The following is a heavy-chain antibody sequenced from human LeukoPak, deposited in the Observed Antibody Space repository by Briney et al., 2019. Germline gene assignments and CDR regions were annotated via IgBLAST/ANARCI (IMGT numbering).Heavy chain of an antibody. V-gene: IGHV1-69*01. Sequence: SVKVSCKASGGTFSSYAISWVRQAPGQGLEWMGGIIPIFGTANYAQKFQGGVTITADESTSTAYMELSSLRSEDTAVYYCARSHLAYYYDSSGYYFDYWGQGTLVTVSS. CDR2: IIPIFGTA. CDR1: GGTFSSYA. J-gene: IGHJ4*02. D-gene: IGHD3-22*01. CDR3: ARSHLAYYYDSSGYYFDY.